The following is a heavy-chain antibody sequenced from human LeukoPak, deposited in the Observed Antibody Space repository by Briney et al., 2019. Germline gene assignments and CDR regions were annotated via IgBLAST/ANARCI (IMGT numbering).Heavy chain of an antibody. Sequence: SVKVSCKASGGTFSSYAISWVRQAPGQGLEWMGGIIPIFGTANYAQKFQGRVTITADESTSTAYVELSSLRSEDTAVYYCARDLYDSSGLHLFDYWGQGTLVTVSS. V-gene: IGHV1-69*13. CDR3: ARDLYDSSGLHLFDY. CDR1: GGTFSSYA. D-gene: IGHD3-22*01. J-gene: IGHJ4*02. CDR2: IIPIFGTA.